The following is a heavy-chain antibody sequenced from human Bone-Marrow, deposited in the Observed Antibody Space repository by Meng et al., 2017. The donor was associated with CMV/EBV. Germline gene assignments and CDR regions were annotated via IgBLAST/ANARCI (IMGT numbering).Heavy chain of an antibody. V-gene: IGHV3-48*03. CDR1: GFTFSSYE. CDR2: ISSSGSTI. CDR3: AREIVVVRAAIYYYYGMDV. Sequence: GESLKISCAASGFTFSSYEMNWVRQAPGKGLEWVSYISSSGSTIYYADSVKGRFTISRDNAKNSLYLQMNSLRAEDTAVYYCAREIVVVRAAIYYYYGMDVWGQGTTVTVSS. J-gene: IGHJ6*02. D-gene: IGHD2-2*02.